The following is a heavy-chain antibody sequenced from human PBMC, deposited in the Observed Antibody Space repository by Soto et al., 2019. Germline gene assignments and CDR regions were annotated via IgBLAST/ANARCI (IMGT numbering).Heavy chain of an antibody. CDR2: IIPILGIA. D-gene: IGHD5-12*01. J-gene: IGHJ6*02. V-gene: IGHV1-69*08. CDR1: GGTFSSYT. Sequence: QVQLVQSGAEVKKPGSSVKVSCKASGGTFSSYTISWVRQAPGQGLEWMGRIIPILGIANYAQKFQGRVTITADKSTSTAYMELSSLRSEDTAVYYCARDGYGGYDLADYYYYGMDVWGQGTTVTVSS. CDR3: ARDGYGGYDLADYYYYGMDV.